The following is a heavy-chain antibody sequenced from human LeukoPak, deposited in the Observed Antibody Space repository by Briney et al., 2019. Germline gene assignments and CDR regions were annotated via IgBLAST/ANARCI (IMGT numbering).Heavy chain of an antibody. CDR2: ISSSSSSI. CDR1: GFTFSSYT. CDR3: ARQLPARIQSAFDL. D-gene: IGHD2-2*01. J-gene: IGHJ3*01. V-gene: IGHV3-21*01. Sequence: GGSLRLSCAASGFTFSSYTMNWVRQAPGRGLEWVSSISSSSSSIYYADSVKGRFTISRDNAKNSLYLQMDSLRVDDSAVYYCARQLPARIQSAFDLWGQGTMVTVSS.